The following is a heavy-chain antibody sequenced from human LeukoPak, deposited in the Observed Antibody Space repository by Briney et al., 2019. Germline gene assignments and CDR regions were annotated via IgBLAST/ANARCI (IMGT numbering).Heavy chain of an antibody. CDR2: ISSSSSYI. Sequence: PGGSLRLSCAASGFTFSSYSMNWVRQAPGKGLEWVSSISSSSSYIYYADSVKGRFTISRDNAKNSLYLQMNSLRAEDTAVYYCATSRYCSSTSCLGTFDYWGQGTLVTVSS. CDR1: GFTFSSYS. V-gene: IGHV3-21*01. D-gene: IGHD2-2*01. CDR3: ATSRYCSSTSCLGTFDY. J-gene: IGHJ4*02.